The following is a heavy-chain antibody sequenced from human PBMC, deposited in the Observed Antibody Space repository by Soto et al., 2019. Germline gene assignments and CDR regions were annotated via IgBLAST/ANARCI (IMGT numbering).Heavy chain of an antibody. CDR1: GFRFIKYW. J-gene: IGHJ3*02. D-gene: IGHD2-15*01. CDR3: ARDLGGNRANGFDI. V-gene: IGHV5-10-1*01. Sequence: PGESLKIFCAGSGFRFIKYWITCVRPMTGKGLELVGRIDPGDSYVKPSPAFQGHVTISADKSINTAYLQWNSLKASDTAMYYCARDLGGNRANGFDIWGQGTMVTVSS. CDR2: IDPGDSYV.